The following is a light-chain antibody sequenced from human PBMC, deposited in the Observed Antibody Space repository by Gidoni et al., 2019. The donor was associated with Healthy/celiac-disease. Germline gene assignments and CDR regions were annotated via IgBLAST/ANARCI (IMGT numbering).Light chain of an antibody. CDR1: QSVSSSY. J-gene: IGKJ5*01. CDR2: GAS. V-gene: IGKV3-20*01. Sequence: EIVLTQSPGTLSLSPGERATLSCRASQSVSSSYLSWYQQQPGQAPRLLIYGASSRATGIPDRFSGSGSGTDFTLTISRLEPEDFAVYYWQQYGSSHLITFGQGTRLEIK. CDR3: QQYGSSHLIT.